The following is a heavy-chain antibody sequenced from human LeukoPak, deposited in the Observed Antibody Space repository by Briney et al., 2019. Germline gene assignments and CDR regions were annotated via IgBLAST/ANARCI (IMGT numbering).Heavy chain of an antibody. D-gene: IGHD3-10*01. V-gene: IGHV4-61*01. CDR3: ARQSGSRGAFDI. Sequence: SETLSLTCSVSGGSVSSGISYWSWIRQPPGEGLEWIAYISDSGGSDYNPSLTGRATISLDTSKNQFSLRLTSVTAADTAVYYCARQSGSRGAFDIWGRGTMVTVSS. J-gene: IGHJ3*02. CDR1: GGSVSSGISY. CDR2: ISDSGGS.